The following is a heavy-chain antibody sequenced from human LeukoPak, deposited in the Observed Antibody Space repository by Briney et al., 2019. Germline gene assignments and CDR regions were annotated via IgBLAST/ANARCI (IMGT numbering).Heavy chain of an antibody. J-gene: IGHJ3*02. CDR2: IYYSGST. CDR3: ARETGSSSSVDI. Sequence: PSETLSLTCTVSGGSISSYYWSWIRQPPGKGLGWIGYIYYSGSTNYNPSLKSRVTISVDTSKNQFSLKLSSVTAADTAVYYCARETGSSSSVDIWGQGTMVTVSS. D-gene: IGHD6-13*01. CDR1: GGSISSYY. V-gene: IGHV4-59*12.